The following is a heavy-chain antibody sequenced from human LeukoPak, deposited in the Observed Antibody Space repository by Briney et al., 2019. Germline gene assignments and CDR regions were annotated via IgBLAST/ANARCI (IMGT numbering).Heavy chain of an antibody. CDR3: ALDLIRYFDY. V-gene: IGHV1-2*02. D-gene: IGHD2-21*01. J-gene: IGHJ4*02. CDR2: INPNSGGT. Sequence: GASVKVSCKASGYTFTSYGISWVRQAPGQGLEWMGWINPNSGGTNYAQKFQGRVTMTRDTSISTAYMELSRLRSDDTAVYYCALDLIRYFDYWGQGTLVTVSS. CDR1: GYTFTSYG.